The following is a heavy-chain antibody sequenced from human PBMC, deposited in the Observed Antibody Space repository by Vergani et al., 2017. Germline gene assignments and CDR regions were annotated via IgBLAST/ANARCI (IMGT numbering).Heavy chain of an antibody. J-gene: IGHJ4*02. CDR2: INHSGST. Sequence: QVQLQQWGAGLLKPSETLSLTCAVYGGSFSGYCWSWIRQPPGKGLEWIGEINHSGSTNYNPSLKSRVTISVDTSKNQFSLKLSSVTAADTAVYYCARGFTSCYVYWGQGTLVTVSS. D-gene: IGHD2-2*01. CDR3: ARGFTSCYVY. CDR1: GGSFSGYC. V-gene: IGHV4-34*01.